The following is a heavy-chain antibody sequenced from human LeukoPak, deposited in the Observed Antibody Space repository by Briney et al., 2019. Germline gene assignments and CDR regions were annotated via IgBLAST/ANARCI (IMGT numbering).Heavy chain of an antibody. CDR2: IHHSGST. J-gene: IGHJ4*02. V-gene: IGHV4-38-2*02. CDR1: GYFISSGYY. D-gene: IGHD3-3*01. Sequence: SETLSLTCTVSGYFISSGYYWGWIRQPPGKGLQWIGSIHHSGSTYYNPSLKSRVTISVDTSKSQFSLKVRYVTAADTAVYYCARGLNDSWTGENYWGQGTLVTVSS. CDR3: ARGLNDSWTGENY.